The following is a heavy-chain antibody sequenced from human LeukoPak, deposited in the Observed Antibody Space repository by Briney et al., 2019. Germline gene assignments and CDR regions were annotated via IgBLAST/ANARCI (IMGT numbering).Heavy chain of an antibody. CDR2: ISSTGSII. V-gene: IGHV3-11*04. CDR1: GFTFSDYY. CDR3: ARELNTVTALDY. D-gene: IGHD4-17*01. Sequence: SGGSLRLSCAVSGFTFSDYYMSWIRQAPGKGLEWISYISSTGSIIYDADSVKGRFTISRDNSKNTLYLQMNSLRAEDTAVYYCARELNTVTALDYWGQGTLVTVSS. J-gene: IGHJ4*02.